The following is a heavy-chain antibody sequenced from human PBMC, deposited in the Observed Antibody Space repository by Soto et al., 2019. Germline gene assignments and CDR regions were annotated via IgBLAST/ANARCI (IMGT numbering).Heavy chain of an antibody. J-gene: IGHJ6*02. CDR2: ISSSSSYI. CDR1: GFTFSSYS. V-gene: IGHV3-21*01. Sequence: PGGSLRLSCAASGFTFSSYSMNWVRQAPGKGLEWVSSISSSSSYIYYADSVKGRFTISRDNAKNSLYLQMNSLRAEDTAVYYCARRQDFGWLLGSYYYYGMDVWGQGTTVTVSS. CDR3: ARRQDFGWLLGSYYYYGMDV. D-gene: IGHD3-9*01.